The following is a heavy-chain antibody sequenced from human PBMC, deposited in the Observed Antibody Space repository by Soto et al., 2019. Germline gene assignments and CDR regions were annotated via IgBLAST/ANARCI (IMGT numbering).Heavy chain of an antibody. J-gene: IGHJ4*02. CDR3: ARKPADLPSNLDH. CDR2: ISSTTNYI. V-gene: IGHV3-21*06. CDR1: GFPFTRYS. Sequence: VGSLRHSCAPSGFPFTRYSMNWGRQAPGKRLEWVSSISSTTNYIYYGDSMKGRFTISRDNAKNSLYLEMKSLRAEEIAVYYCARKPADLPSNLDHLGQGT.